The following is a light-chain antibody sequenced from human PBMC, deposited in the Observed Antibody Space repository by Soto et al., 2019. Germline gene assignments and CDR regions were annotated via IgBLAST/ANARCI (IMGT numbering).Light chain of an antibody. CDR3: SSYTSSTTVI. CDR2: DVS. Sequence: QSALTQPASVSGSPGQSITIFCTGTSSDFGNYNSVSWYQQHPGKAPKLLIYDVSNRPSGVSNRFSGSKSLNTASLTISGLQAEDEADYYCSSYTSSTTVIFGGGTKLTVL. J-gene: IGLJ2*01. V-gene: IGLV2-14*01. CDR1: SSDFGNYNS.